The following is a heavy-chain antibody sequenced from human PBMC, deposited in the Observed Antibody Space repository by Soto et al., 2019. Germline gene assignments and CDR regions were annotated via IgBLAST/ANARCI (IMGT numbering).Heavy chain of an antibody. CDR2: IKQDGSEK. V-gene: IGHV3-7*01. CDR3: GREGGGGNIVVVVAAIDDAFDI. J-gene: IGHJ3*02. Sequence: EVQLVESGGGLVQPGGSLRLSCAASGFTFSSYWMSWVRQAPGKGLEWVANIKQDGSEKYYVDSVKGRFTISRDNAKKSLYLQKNRLKAEDTAVYYCGREGGGGNIVVVVAAIDDAFDIWGQGTMVTVSS. D-gene: IGHD2-15*01. CDR1: GFTFSSYW.